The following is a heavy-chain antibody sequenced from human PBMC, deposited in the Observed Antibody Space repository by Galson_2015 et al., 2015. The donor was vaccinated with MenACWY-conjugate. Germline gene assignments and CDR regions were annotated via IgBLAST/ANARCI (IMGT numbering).Heavy chain of an antibody. Sequence: SETLSLTCTVSGGSISSYHWSWIRQPPGKGLEWIGYIYYSGSTNYNPSLKSRVTISVDTSKNQFSLKLSSVTAADTAVYYCARESRQLEVRAFDIWGQGTMVTVSS. CDR1: GGSISSYH. D-gene: IGHD6-13*01. CDR3: ARESRQLEVRAFDI. J-gene: IGHJ3*02. V-gene: IGHV4-59*01. CDR2: IYYSGST.